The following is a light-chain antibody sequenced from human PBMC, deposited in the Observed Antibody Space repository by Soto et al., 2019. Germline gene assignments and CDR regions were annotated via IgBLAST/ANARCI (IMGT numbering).Light chain of an antibody. CDR2: GNT. V-gene: IGLV1-40*01. CDR1: SSNIGAGYD. CDR3: LSFDSRLSVV. J-gene: IGLJ2*01. Sequence: QPVLTQPPSVSGAPGQRVTISCTGSSSNIGAGYDVHWYQQLPGRAPKLSIYGNTNRPSGVPDRFSGSKSGTSDSLAITGLKAEEDADYYCLSFDSRLSVVFGGGTKLTVL.